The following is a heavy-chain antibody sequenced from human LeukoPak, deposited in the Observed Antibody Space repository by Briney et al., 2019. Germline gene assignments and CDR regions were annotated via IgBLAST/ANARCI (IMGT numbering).Heavy chain of an antibody. D-gene: IGHD2-21*02. CDR2: IYYSGST. J-gene: IGHJ6*03. V-gene: IGHV4-59*08. CDR3: ARGDWGSPDYYYMDV. Sequence: SETLSLTCTVSGDSITNYYWSWLRQPPGKGLEWIGYIYYSGSTNYSPSLKSRVTISVDTSKNQVSLKQSSVTAADTAVYYCARGDWGSPDYYYMDVWDKGTTVTISS. CDR1: GDSITNYY.